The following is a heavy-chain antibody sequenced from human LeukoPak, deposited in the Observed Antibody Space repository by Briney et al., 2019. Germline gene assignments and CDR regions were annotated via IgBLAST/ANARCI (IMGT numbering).Heavy chain of an antibody. CDR1: GFTFNDYA. CDR2: ISSSSSYI. V-gene: IGHV3-21*01. D-gene: IGHD3-22*01. J-gene: IGHJ5*02. CDR3: ARVWYYDSSGYWP. Sequence: GRSLRLSCAASGFTFNDYAMHWVRQAPGKGLEWVSGISSSSSYIYYADSVKGRFTISRDNAKNSLYLQMNSLRAEDTAVYYCARVWYYDSSGYWPWGQGTLVTVSS.